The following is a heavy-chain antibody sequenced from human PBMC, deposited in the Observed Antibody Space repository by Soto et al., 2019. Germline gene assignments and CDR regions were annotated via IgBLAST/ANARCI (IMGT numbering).Heavy chain of an antibody. CDR3: ARVPSGYDSHFDY. Sequence: SVKVSCKASGGTFSSYAISWVRQAPGQGLEWMGGIIPIFGTANYAQKFQGRVTTTADESTSTAYMELSSLRSEVTAVYYCARVPSGYDSHFDYWGQGTLVTVSS. J-gene: IGHJ4*02. V-gene: IGHV1-69*13. CDR2: IIPIFGTA. D-gene: IGHD5-12*01. CDR1: GGTFSSYA.